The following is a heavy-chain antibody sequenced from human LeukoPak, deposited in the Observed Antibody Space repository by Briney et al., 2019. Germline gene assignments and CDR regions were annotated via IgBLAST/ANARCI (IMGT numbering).Heavy chain of an antibody. J-gene: IGHJ6*02. D-gene: IGHD3-9*01. CDR1: GFTFSYYA. Sequence: QTGGSLRLSCSASGFTFSYYAMHWVRQTAGKGLEFVSGISSNGGSTYYADSLKGRFTISRDNSKNTLFLQMNSLRAEDTALYFCARGDFDFLTGLGNGMDVWGQGTTVIVS. CDR2: ISSNGGST. CDR3: ARGDFDFLTGLGNGMDV. V-gene: IGHV3-64*04.